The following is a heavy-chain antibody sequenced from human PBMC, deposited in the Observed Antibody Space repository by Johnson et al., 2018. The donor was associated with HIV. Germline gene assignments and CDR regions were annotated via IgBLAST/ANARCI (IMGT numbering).Heavy chain of an antibody. D-gene: IGHD5-18*01. CDR1: GFTISTFW. V-gene: IGHV3-30*03. J-gene: IGHJ3*01. CDR3: ARLPSGYSRDGFNV. CDR2: TTYDGTNK. Sequence: VQLVESGGALVQPGGSLRLSCEVSGFTISTFWMHWVRQVPGKGLEWVAVTTYDGTNKYYADSVKGRFTISRDNSKNTLYLQMNRLRAEDTAVYYCARLPSGYSRDGFNVWGQRTMVTLSS.